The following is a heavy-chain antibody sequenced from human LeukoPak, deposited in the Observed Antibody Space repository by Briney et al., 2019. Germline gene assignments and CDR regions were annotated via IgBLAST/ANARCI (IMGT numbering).Heavy chain of an antibody. J-gene: IGHJ3*02. CDR1: GFTVSSNY. Sequence: PGGSLRLSCAASGFTVSSNYMSWVRQAPGKGLEWVSIIYSGGSTFYADSVKGRFTISRDNSKNTLYLQMNSLRAEHTAVYYCARGGSYLSAFDIWGQGTMVTVSS. D-gene: IGHD1-26*01. V-gene: IGHV3-53*01. CDR3: ARGGSYLSAFDI. CDR2: IYSGGST.